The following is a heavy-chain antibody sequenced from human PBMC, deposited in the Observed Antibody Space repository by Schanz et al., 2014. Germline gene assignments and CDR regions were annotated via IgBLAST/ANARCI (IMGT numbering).Heavy chain of an antibody. CDR1: GYTFTDYG. V-gene: IGHV1-46*01. J-gene: IGHJ4*02. D-gene: IGHD6-6*01. CDR2: INPSGGST. Sequence: VQLEQSGAEVKKPGSSVKVSCKASGYTFTDYGVIWVRQAPGQGLEWMGMINPSGGSTTYAQKFQGRVTMTRDTSTSTVYMELSSLRSDDTAVYYCARDQSPYTNSSDVRYFDYWGQGSLVTVSS. CDR3: ARDQSPYTNSSDVRYFDY.